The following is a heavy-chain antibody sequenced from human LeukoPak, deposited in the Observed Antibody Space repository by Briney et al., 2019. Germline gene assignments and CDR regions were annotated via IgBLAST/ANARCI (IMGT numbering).Heavy chain of an antibody. D-gene: IGHD6-19*01. V-gene: IGHV1-3*01. CDR2: INAGNGNT. CDR1: GYTFTSYA. Sequence: ASVKVSCKASGYTFTSYAMHWVRQAPGQRLEWTGWINAGNGNTKYSQKFQGRVTITRDTSASTAYMELSSLRSEDTAVYYCARDNPAVAATFDPWGQGTLVTVSS. CDR3: ARDNPAVAATFDP. J-gene: IGHJ5*02.